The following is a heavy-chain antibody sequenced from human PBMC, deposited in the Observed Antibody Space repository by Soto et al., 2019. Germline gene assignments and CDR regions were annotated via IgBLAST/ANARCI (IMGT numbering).Heavy chain of an antibody. CDR1: GGSITGSF. Sequence: VQLQESGPGLVKPSETLSLTCIVSGGSITGSFWTWIRQPPGKGLEWIGYIYYSGSTHYSSSFKSRVTISVDTSKNQFSLRLTSVTAADTAVYYCARVEGYLLNWFDPWGQGTLVTVSS. D-gene: IGHD6-13*01. CDR3: ARVEGYLLNWFDP. CDR2: IYYSGST. J-gene: IGHJ5*02. V-gene: IGHV4-59*01.